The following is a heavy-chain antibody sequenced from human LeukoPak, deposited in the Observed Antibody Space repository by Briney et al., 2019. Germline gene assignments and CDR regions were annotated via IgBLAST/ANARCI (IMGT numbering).Heavy chain of an antibody. CDR2: FDYTGST. CDR3: ARDDGYYGSGRSNWYFDL. J-gene: IGHJ2*01. CDR1: GGSINSYY. V-gene: IGHV4-59*01. D-gene: IGHD3-10*01. Sequence: SETLSLTCTVSGGSINSYYWSWIRQPPGKGLEWMGYFDYTGSTNYNPSLKSRVTISVDTSKNQFSLKLSSVTAADTAVYYCARDDGYYGSGRSNWYFDLWGRGTLVTVSS.